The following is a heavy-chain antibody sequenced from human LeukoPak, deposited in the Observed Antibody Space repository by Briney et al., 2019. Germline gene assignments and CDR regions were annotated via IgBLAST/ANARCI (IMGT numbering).Heavy chain of an antibody. V-gene: IGHV1-69*05. CDR1: GYTFTGYY. Sequence: ASVKVSCKASGYTFTGYYMHWVRQAPGQGLEWMGGIIPIFGTANYAQKFQGRVTITTDESTSTAYMELSSLRSEDTAVYYCARRLVPAAILDAFDIWGQGTMVTVSS. CDR3: ARRLVPAAILDAFDI. D-gene: IGHD2-2*02. CDR2: IIPIFGTA. J-gene: IGHJ3*02.